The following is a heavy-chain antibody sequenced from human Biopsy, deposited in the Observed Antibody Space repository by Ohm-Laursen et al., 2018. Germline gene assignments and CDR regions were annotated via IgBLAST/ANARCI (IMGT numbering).Heavy chain of an antibody. CDR3: ARGSNEYGGLYFPH. CDR2: ISHTGYT. Sequence: SQTLSLTCTVFGGSFTGHYWTWIRQPTGQGLEWTGHISHTGYTSYKSSLKSRVTISLDTSRKHFPLRLTSLAAADTAVYYCARGSNEYGGLYFPHWGQGTLVTVSS. J-gene: IGHJ1*01. D-gene: IGHD4-23*01. CDR1: GGSFTGHY. V-gene: IGHV4-59*11.